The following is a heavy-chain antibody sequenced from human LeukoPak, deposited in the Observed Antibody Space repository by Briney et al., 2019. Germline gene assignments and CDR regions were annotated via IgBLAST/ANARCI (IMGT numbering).Heavy chain of an antibody. V-gene: IGHV3-33*06. CDR3: AKDHCSGFPGCYYFDL. J-gene: IGHJ2*01. D-gene: IGHD2-15*01. Sequence: GGSLRLSCTGSGFTFNLYGLHGVRQAPGKGLEWVAGIWFDGSNKFYADSVKGRFVISRDNSNSTMFLQMNSVRVEDTGIYHCAKDHCSGFPGCYYFDLWGRGALVTASS. CDR1: GFTFNLYG. CDR2: IWFDGSNK.